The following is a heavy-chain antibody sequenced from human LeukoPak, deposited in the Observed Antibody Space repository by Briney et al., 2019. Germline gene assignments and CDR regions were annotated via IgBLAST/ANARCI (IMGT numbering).Heavy chain of an antibody. CDR2: ISSSSGYI. CDR3: ARDSASGGSSDY. Sequence: GGSLRLSCAAAGFTFSTFAMSWVRQAPGKGLEWVSSISSSSGYIYYGDSVKGRFTISRDNAKNSLYLQMNSLRAEDTAVYYCARDSASGGSSDYWGQGTLVTVSS. J-gene: IGHJ4*02. D-gene: IGHD2-15*01. V-gene: IGHV3-21*01. CDR1: GFTFSTFA.